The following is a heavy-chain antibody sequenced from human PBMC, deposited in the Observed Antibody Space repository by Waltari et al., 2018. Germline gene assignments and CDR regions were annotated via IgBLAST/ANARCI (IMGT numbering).Heavy chain of an antibody. CDR2: IYYSGST. D-gene: IGHD4-17*01. Sequence: QLQLQESGPGLVKPSETLSLTCTVSGDSISSSSYYWGWIRQPPGKGLEWIGSIYYSGSTNYNPSLKSRVTISVDTSKNQFSLKLSSVTAADTAVYYCARGDYGDYHTRWGQGTLVTVSS. CDR3: ARGDYGDYHTR. J-gene: IGHJ4*02. CDR1: GDSISSSSYY. V-gene: IGHV4-39*07.